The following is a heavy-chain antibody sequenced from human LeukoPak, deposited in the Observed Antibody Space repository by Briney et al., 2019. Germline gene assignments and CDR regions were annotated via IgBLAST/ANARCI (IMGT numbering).Heavy chain of an antibody. Sequence: SVKVSCKASGGTFSSYAISWVRQAPGQGLEWMGGIIPIFGTANYAQKFQGRVTITADKSTSTAYMELSSLRSEDTAVYYCARGVAWENSVPFDYWGQGTLVTVSS. CDR1: GGTFSSYA. CDR2: IIPIFGTA. V-gene: IGHV1-69*06. CDR3: ARGVAWENSVPFDY. D-gene: IGHD5/OR15-5a*01. J-gene: IGHJ4*02.